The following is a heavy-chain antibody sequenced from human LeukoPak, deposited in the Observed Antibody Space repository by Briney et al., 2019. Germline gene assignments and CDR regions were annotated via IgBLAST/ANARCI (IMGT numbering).Heavy chain of an antibody. CDR1: GYTFTSHG. CDR2: VSVYNGNT. Sequence: ASVKVSCKASGYTFTSHGISWVRQAPGQGLEWLGWVSVYNGNTSYAQKLQGRVAMTIDTSTSTAYMELRSLRSDDTALYYCARGPRDPSGYFDYWGQGTLVTVSS. CDR3: ARGPRDPSGYFDY. J-gene: IGHJ4*02. D-gene: IGHD6-25*01. V-gene: IGHV1-18*01.